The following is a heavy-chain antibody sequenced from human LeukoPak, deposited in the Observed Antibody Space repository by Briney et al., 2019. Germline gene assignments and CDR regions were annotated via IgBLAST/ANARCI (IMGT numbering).Heavy chain of an antibody. CDR2: IYYSGST. Sequence: PSETLSLTCTVSGGSISSGDYYWSWIRQPPGKGLEWIGYIYYSGSTYYNPSLKSRVTISVDTSKNQFSLKPSSVTAADTAVYYCARAFDDSSGYPQDIWGQGTMVTVSS. CDR1: GGSISSGDYY. V-gene: IGHV4-30-4*01. D-gene: IGHD3-22*01. CDR3: ARAFDDSSGYPQDI. J-gene: IGHJ3*02.